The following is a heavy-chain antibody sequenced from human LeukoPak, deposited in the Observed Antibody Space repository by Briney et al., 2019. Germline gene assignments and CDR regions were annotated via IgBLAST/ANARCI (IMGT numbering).Heavy chain of an antibody. J-gene: IGHJ4*02. D-gene: IGHD3-10*01. V-gene: IGHV3-21*01. CDR3: ARGEYGSGSYHIDY. CDR2: ISGSSSYI. Sequence: KPGGSLRLSCAASGFTFSSYSMNWVRQAPGKGLEWVSYISGSSSYIYYADSMKGRFTISRDNAKNSLYLQLNSLRAEDTAVYYCARGEYGSGSYHIDYWGQGTLVTVSS. CDR1: GFTFSSYS.